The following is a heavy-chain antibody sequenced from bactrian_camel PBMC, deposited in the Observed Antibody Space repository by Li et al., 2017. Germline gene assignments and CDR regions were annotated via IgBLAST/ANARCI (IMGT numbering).Heavy chain of an antibody. J-gene: IGHJ6*01. Sequence: HVQLVESGGGLVQPGGSLRLSCAASGFTFSSASSACVAWYRQAPGKEREGVAYSDGATTNYADSVKGRFSISRDNAKNTVYLQMNSLKPEDTADYYCAPVGVIKGLGVRTCDELAGFWGQGTQVTVS. V-gene: IGHV3S53*01. CDR1: GFTFSSASSA. CDR3: APVGVIKGLGVRTCDELAGF. D-gene: IGHD3*01. CDR2: SDGATT.